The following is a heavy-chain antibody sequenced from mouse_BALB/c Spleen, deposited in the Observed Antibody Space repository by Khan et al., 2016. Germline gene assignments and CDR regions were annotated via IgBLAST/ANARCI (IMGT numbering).Heavy chain of an antibody. V-gene: IGHV1-9*01. J-gene: IGHJ2*01. Sequence: QVQLQQSGAELMKPGASVKISCKATGYTFSSYWIEWVKQRPGHGLEWIGEILPGSGRTNYNEKFRGKATFTADTSSHTAYMQLSSLPSEDSAVHYCARTDRRGYFDYWGQGTTLTVSS. CDR2: ILPGSGRT. CDR3: ARTDRRGYFDY. CDR1: GYTFSSYW.